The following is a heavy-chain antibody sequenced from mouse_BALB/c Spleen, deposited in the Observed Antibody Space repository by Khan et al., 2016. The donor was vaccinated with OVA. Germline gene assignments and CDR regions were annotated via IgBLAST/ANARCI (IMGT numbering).Heavy chain of an antibody. CDR3: ARRGLWWEFDY. D-gene: IGHD1-1*02. CDR1: GYTFINYW. CDR2: INPSTGYP. V-gene: IGHV1-7*01. Sequence: QVQLKESGAELAKPGASVKMSCKASGYTFINYWILWVKQRPGQGLEWIGYINPSTGYPEYNHNFKDKATLTADKSSSTAYMQLSLLTSEDSAYYCCARRGLWWEFDYGGQGTTVTVSA. J-gene: IGHJ2*01.